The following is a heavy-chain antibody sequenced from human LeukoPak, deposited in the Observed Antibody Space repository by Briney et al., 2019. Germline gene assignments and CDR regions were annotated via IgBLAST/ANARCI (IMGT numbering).Heavy chain of an antibody. CDR3: ATEKGDSPDY. CDR2: ISGSGGNT. CDR1: GFTFSNYA. D-gene: IGHD2-21*01. V-gene: IGHV3-23*01. Sequence: PGGSLRLSCIASGFTFSNYAMSWVRRAPGKGLEWVSGISGSGGNTYHADSVKGRFTISRDNSKNTLYIQMNSLRAEDTAVYYCATEKGDSPDYWGQGTLVTVSS. J-gene: IGHJ4*02.